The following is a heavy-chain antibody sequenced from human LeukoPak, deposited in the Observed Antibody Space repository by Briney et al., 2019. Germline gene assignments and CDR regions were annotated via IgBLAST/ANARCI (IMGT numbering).Heavy chain of an antibody. CDR2: LIPVLGMS. V-gene: IGHV1-69*04. J-gene: IGHJ4*02. CDR1: GGSFSTYA. CDR3: ARDRGGGFDLAFFDH. D-gene: IGHD5-12*01. Sequence: GASVKVSYKSSGGSFSTYAVNWVRQAPGQGLEWMGRLIPVLGMSHYAPGFQGRVTLTADRSTNTAYMELDRLTSDDTAVYFCARDRGGGFDLAFFDHWGQGTLVTVSS.